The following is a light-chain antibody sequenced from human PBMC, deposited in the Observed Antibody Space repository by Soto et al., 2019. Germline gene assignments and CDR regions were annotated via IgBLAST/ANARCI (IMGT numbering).Light chain of an antibody. J-gene: IGKJ4*01. CDR2: AAS. CDR1: QAIYNY. Sequence: DIQMTQSPSSLSASVGDRVTITCRASQAIYNYLAWYQQQPGKVPPLLISAASTLQSGVPSRCSGSGSGTDFTLTISSLQPEDVATYYCQKFSAVPTFGGGTTVEI. CDR3: QKFSAVPT. V-gene: IGKV1-27*01.